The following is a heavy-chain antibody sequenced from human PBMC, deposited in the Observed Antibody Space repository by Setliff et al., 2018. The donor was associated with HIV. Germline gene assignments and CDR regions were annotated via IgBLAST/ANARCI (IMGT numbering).Heavy chain of an antibody. D-gene: IGHD3-3*01. CDR1: GGTFSSYA. Sequence: GASVMVSCKASGGTFSSYAITWVRQAPGQGLEWMGRIIPIFGSANYAQKLQGRVTITADKSTSTAYMELSSLRSEDTAVYYCARSGGGYYTENINWFDPWGQGTLVTVSS. V-gene: IGHV1-69*06. J-gene: IGHJ5*02. CDR3: ARSGGGYYTENINWFDP. CDR2: IIPIFGSA.